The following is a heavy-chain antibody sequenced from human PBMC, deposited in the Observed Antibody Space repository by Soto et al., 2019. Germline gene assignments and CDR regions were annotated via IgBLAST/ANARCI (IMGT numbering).Heavy chain of an antibody. CDR2: ISAYNGNT. CDR3: ARGPITMIGYYFDY. J-gene: IGHJ4*02. CDR1: GYTFHRYA. V-gene: IGHV1-18*01. Sequence: ASVKVSCKASGYTFHRYAFSWVRQAPGQGLEWMGWISAYNGNTNYAQKFQGRVTMTTDTSTSTAYMELSSLRSEDTAVYYCARGPITMIGYYFDYWGQGTLVTVSS. D-gene: IGHD3-10*02.